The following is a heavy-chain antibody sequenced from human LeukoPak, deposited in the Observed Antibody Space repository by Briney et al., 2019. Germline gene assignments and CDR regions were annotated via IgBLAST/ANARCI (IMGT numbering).Heavy chain of an antibody. Sequence: SETLSLTCTVSGGSISSGDYYWSWIRQPPGKGLEWIGYIYYSGSTYYNPSLKSRVTILVDTPKNQFSLKLSSVTAADTAVYYCARDAGGAVAGTFDYWGQGTLVTVSS. D-gene: IGHD6-19*01. J-gene: IGHJ4*02. CDR1: GGSISSGDYY. CDR2: IYYSGST. V-gene: IGHV4-30-4*01. CDR3: ARDAGGAVAGTFDY.